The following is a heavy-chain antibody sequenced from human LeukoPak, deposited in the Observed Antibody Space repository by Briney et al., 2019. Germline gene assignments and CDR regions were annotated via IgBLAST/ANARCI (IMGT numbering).Heavy chain of an antibody. D-gene: IGHD3-10*01. J-gene: IGHJ4*02. V-gene: IGHV3-30*18. Sequence: PGGSLRLSCAASGFTFSSYGMHWVRQAPGKGLEWVAVISYDGSNAYYADSVKGRFTISRDNSKNMLYLQMSSLRAEDTAVYYCAKPYYYGSRSYMDYWGQGTLVTVSS. CDR1: GFTFSSYG. CDR3: AKPYYYGSRSYMDY. CDR2: ISYDGSNA.